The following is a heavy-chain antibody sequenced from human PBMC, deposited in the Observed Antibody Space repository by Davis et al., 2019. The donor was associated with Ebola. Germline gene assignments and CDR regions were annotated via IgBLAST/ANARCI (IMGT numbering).Heavy chain of an antibody. V-gene: IGHV1-3*01. CDR2: INAGNGNT. J-gene: IGHJ4*02. Sequence: AASVKVSCKASGYTFTSYAMHWVRQAPGQRLEWMGWINAGNGNTKYSQKFQGRVTITRDTSESTDYMELSSLRSEDTAVYYCARGRGVGATAGVFDYWGQGTLVTVSS. CDR1: GYTFTSYA. D-gene: IGHD1-26*01. CDR3: ARGRGVGATAGVFDY.